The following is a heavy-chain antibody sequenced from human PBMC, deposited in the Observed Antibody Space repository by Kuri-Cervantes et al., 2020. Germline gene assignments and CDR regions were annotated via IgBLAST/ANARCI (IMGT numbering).Heavy chain of an antibody. J-gene: IGHJ4*02. Sequence: GGSLRLSCAASGFTFSNAWMSWVRQAPGKGLEWVGRIKSKTDGRTTDYAAPVKGRFTISRDDSKNTLYLQMNSLKTEDTAVYYCARDAWIQLGEGIFDYWGQGTLVTVSS. CDR3: ARDAWIQLGEGIFDY. V-gene: IGHV3-15*01. CDR2: IKSKTDGRTT. D-gene: IGHD5-18*01. CDR1: GFTFSNAW.